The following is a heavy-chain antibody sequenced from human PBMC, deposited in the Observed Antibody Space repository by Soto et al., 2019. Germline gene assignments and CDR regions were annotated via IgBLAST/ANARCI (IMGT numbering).Heavy chain of an antibody. CDR2: ISHSSGTI. V-gene: IGHV3-48*01. J-gene: IGHJ4*02. CDR1: GFTFSSYS. Sequence: GGSLRLSCAASGFTFSSYSMNWVRQAPGKGLEWVSYISHSSGTIYYADSVEGRFTISRDNAKNSLYLQMNSLRAEDTAVYYCAREFGYYDSSGYWEPQYYFDYWGQGT. D-gene: IGHD3-22*01. CDR3: AREFGYYDSSGYWEPQYYFDY.